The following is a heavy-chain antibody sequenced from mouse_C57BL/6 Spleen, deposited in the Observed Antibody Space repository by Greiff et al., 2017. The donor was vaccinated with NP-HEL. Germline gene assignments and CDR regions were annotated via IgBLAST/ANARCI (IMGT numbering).Heavy chain of an antibody. D-gene: IGHD3-1*01. CDR2: IRSDGSN. Sequence: EVKLLESGPGLVKPSQSLSLTCSVTGYSITSGYYWNWIRQFPGNKLEWMGYIRSDGSNNYNPSFKNRISLTRDTSQNQFFLKLKSVTTEDTATYYCARWANSYFDYWGQGTTLTVSS. CDR3: ARWANSYFDY. CDR1: GYSITSGYY. V-gene: IGHV3-6*01. J-gene: IGHJ2*01.